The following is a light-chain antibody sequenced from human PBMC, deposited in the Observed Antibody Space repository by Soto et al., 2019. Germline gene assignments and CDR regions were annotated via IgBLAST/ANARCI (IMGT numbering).Light chain of an antibody. CDR3: QQYFHRLLT. Sequence: DIQRTQSPSSLSASIGDRVTITCQASQDISNNLNWYQQKPGKAPKLLIYEASKLKTGVPSIFSGSGSQTDFTFTISSLQPEDIASYYCQQYFHRLLTFGGGTKVEI. J-gene: IGKJ4*01. V-gene: IGKV1-33*01. CDR2: EAS. CDR1: QDISNN.